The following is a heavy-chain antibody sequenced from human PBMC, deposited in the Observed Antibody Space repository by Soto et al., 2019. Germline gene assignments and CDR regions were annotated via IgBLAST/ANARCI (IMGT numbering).Heavy chain of an antibody. J-gene: IGHJ6*03. V-gene: IGHV3-9*01. CDR3: AKEPPNYDFWRYYYYMDV. CDR1: GFTFDDYA. Sequence: GGSLRLSCAASGFTFDDYAMHWVRQAPGKGLEWVSGISWNSGSIGYADSVKGRFTISRDNAKNSLYLQMNSLRAEDTALYYCAKEPPNYDFWRYYYYMDVWGKGTTVTVYS. CDR2: ISWNSGSI. D-gene: IGHD3-3*01.